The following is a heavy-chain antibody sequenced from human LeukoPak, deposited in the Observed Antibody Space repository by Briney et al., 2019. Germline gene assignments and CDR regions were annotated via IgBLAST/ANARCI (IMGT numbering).Heavy chain of an antibody. CDR3: AREQRYDSSGYDSYYFDY. D-gene: IGHD3-22*01. Sequence: SETLSLTCSVSGGYISSYYWSWIRQPAGKGLESTGHISTSGSTNYNPSLKSRVTMSVDTSKNQFSLKLSSVTAADTAVYYCAREQRYDSSGYDSYYFDYWGQGTLVTVSS. CDR1: GGYISSYY. J-gene: IGHJ4*02. CDR2: ISTSGST. V-gene: IGHV4-4*07.